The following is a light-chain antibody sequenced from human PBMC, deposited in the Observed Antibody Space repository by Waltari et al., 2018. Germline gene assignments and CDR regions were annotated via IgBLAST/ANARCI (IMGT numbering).Light chain of an antibody. CDR3: NSRDSSGNPYV. Sequence: SSELTQDPAVSVALGQTVRITCQGDSLRTYYANWYQQKPGQAPVLVIYGKNNRPSGIQARLSASSSGNTASLTIAGAQAEDEADYYCNSRDSSGNPYVFGSGTKVTVL. J-gene: IGLJ1*01. V-gene: IGLV3-19*01. CDR2: GKN. CDR1: SLRTYY.